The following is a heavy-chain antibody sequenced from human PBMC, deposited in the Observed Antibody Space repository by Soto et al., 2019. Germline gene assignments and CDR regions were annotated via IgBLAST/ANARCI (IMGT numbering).Heavy chain of an antibody. CDR2: INHSGST. Sequence: SETLSLTCAVYGGSFSGYYWSWIRQPPGKGLEWIGEINHSGSTNYNPSLKSRVTISVDTSKNQFSLKLSSVTAADTAVYYCARIPLGRGDFDYWGQGTLVTVSS. CDR1: GGSFSGYY. J-gene: IGHJ4*02. D-gene: IGHD7-27*01. V-gene: IGHV4-34*01. CDR3: ARIPLGRGDFDY.